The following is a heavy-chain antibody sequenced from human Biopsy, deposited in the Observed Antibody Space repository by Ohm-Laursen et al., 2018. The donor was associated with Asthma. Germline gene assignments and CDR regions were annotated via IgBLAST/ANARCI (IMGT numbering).Heavy chain of an antibody. CDR2: INAGNGNA. Sequence: ASVKVSCKASGYTFINHAIHWVRQAPGQRLEWMGWINAGNGNAKYSQKFQGRVTISRDTSASTAYMDLSSLRSEDTAVYYCARTHYDFLTGQVNDAFAMWGQGTMVTVSS. CDR1: GYTFINHA. J-gene: IGHJ3*02. V-gene: IGHV1-3*01. CDR3: ARTHYDFLTGQVNDAFAM. D-gene: IGHD3-9*01.